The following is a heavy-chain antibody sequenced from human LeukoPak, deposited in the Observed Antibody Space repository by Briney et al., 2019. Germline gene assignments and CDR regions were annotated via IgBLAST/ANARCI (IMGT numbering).Heavy chain of an antibody. J-gene: IGHJ3*02. CDR1: GGSFSGYY. D-gene: IGHD6-6*01. CDR2: INHSGST. V-gene: IGHV4-34*01. Sequence: SETLSLTCAVYGGSFSGYYWSWIRQPPGKGLEWIGGINHSGSTNYNPSLKSRVTISVDTSKNQFSLKLSSVTAADTAVYYCVESIAARPDAFDIWGQGTMVTVSS. CDR3: VESIAARPDAFDI.